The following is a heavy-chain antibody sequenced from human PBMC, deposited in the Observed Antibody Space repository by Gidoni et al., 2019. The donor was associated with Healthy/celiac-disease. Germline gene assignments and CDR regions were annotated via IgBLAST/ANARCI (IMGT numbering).Heavy chain of an antibody. J-gene: IGHJ3*02. D-gene: IGHD3-16*01. CDR1: GGTFSSYA. V-gene: IGHV1-69*01. Sequence: QVQLVQSGAEVKKPGSSVKFSCKASGGTFSSYAISWVRQAPGQGLEWMGGIIPIFGTANYAQKFQGRVTITADESTSTAYMELSSLRSEDTAVYYCARDLLHSVTLMITFGGGAFDIWGQGTMVTVSS. CDR3: ARDLLHSVTLMITFGGGAFDI. CDR2: IIPIFGTA.